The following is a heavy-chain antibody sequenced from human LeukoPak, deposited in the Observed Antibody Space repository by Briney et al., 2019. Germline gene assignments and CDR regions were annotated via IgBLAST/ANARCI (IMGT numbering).Heavy chain of an antibody. J-gene: IGHJ6*03. CDR1: GGSFSGYY. CDR2: INHSGST. D-gene: IGHD3-10*01. Sequence: SETLSLTCAVYGGSFSGYYWSWIRQPPGKGLEWIGEINHSGSTNYNPSLKGRVTISVDTSKNQFSLKLSSVTAADTAVYYCTRVKLWRAGSGSYYLYYYYMDVWGKGTTVTVSS. CDR3: TRVKLWRAGSGSYYLYYYYMDV. V-gene: IGHV4-34*01.